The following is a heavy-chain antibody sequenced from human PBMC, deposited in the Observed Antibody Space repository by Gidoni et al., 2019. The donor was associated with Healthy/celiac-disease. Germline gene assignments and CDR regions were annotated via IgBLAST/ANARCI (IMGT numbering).Heavy chain of an antibody. CDR2: ISSSGGTI. Sequence: QVQLVESGGGLVKPGGSLRLSCAASGFTFSNYYMSWIRQAPGNGLEWLSFISSSGGTIYYADSVKVRFTISRDNAKSSLYLQMNSLRAEDTAVYYCARDLVGYWADYWGQGTLVTVSS. J-gene: IGHJ4*02. CDR3: ARDLVGYWADY. D-gene: IGHD2-8*02. V-gene: IGHV3-11*01. CDR1: GFTFSNYY.